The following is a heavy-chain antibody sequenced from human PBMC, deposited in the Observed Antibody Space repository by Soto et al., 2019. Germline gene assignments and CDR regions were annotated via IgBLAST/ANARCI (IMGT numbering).Heavy chain of an antibody. CDR2: MSGSGGST. CDR3: ANTPDVVPAAHYYYGMDV. CDR1: GFTFSSYA. Sequence: EVQLLEAGGGWVQPGGSMRLSCAASGFTFSSYAMSWVRQAPGRGLERDSAMSGSGGSTYYADSVTGRFTSSRDNSQNTLYLQKNSLRAEDTAVYYCANTPDVVPAAHYYYGMDVWGQGTTVTVSS. J-gene: IGHJ6*02. D-gene: IGHD2-2*01. V-gene: IGHV3-23*01.